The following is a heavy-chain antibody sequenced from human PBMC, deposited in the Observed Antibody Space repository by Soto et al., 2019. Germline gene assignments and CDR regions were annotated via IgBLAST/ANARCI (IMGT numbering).Heavy chain of an antibody. V-gene: IGHV1-18*01. CDR3: ARGGYYDNTWGKLSHYGLDV. D-gene: IGHD3-16*01. CDR1: GYTFTSYG. J-gene: IGHJ6*02. CDR2: ISAYNGNT. Sequence: ASVKVSRKASGYTFTSYGISWVRQAPGQGLEWMGWISAYNGNTNYAQKLQGRVTMTTDTSTSTAYMELRSLRSDDTAVYYCARGGYYDNTWGKLSHYGLDVWGQGTSVTVSS.